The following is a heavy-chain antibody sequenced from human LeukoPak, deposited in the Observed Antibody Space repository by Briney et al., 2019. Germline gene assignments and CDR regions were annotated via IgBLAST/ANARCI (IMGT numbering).Heavy chain of an antibody. J-gene: IGHJ4*02. CDR1: GGSVSSGDYY. CDR3: ASSTYDYGDYVPFDY. V-gene: IGHV4-31*03. Sequence: SETLSLTCTVSGGSVSSGDYYWSWIRQHPGKGLEWIGYIYYSGSTYYNPSLKSRVTISVDTSKNQFSLKLSSVTAADTAVYYCASSTYDYGDYVPFDYWGQGTLVTVSS. D-gene: IGHD4-17*01. CDR2: IYYSGST.